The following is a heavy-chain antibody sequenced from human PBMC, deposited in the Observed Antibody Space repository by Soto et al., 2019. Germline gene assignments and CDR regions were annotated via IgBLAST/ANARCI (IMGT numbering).Heavy chain of an antibody. J-gene: IGHJ4*02. CDR3: ARVYGDYLDY. CDR2: IYYSGRT. V-gene: IGHV4-59*01. CDR1: GGSIRSYY. D-gene: IGHD4-17*01. Sequence: QVQLQESGPGLVKPSETLSLTCTVSGGSIRSYYWSWIRQPPGKGLEWIGYIYYSGRTNYNPSLKSRVTISVDMSNNQFSLKLSSVTAADTAVYYCARVYGDYLDYWGQGTLVTVSS.